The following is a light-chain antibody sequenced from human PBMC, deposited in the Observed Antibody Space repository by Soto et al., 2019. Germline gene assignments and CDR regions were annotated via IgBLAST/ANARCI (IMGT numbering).Light chain of an antibody. CDR1: QVIGND. J-gene: IGKJ1*01. CDR3: LQHNTYPWT. CDR2: GAS. Sequence: DIQMTQSPSSLSASIGDRVTITCRASQVIGNDLAWYQQKPAKAPARLIYGASSLQSGVPSRFSGSGSGTDFTLTISSLQPEDFATYYCLQHNTYPWTFCQGTKVEI. V-gene: IGKV1-17*01.